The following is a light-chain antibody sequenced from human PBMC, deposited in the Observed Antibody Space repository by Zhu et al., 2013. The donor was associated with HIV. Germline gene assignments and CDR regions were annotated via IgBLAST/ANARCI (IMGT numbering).Light chain of an antibody. CDR2: AAS. J-gene: IGKJ2*03. CDR1: HDIGKY. V-gene: IGKV1-9*01. CDR3: QQYHSYPYS. Sequence: DIQLTQSPSFLSASVGDRVTITCRASHDIGKYLAWYQQRPGKAPRLLVYAASTTQSGVPSRFGGRGSGTEFTFSISSLQADDFAAYYCQQYHSYPYSFGQGTKLQFK.